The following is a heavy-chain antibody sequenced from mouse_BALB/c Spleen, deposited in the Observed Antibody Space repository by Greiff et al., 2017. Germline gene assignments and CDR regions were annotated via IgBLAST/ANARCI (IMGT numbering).Heavy chain of an antibody. CDR3: ARSGYYDYDGHYFDY. J-gene: IGHJ2*01. V-gene: IGHV5-17*02. Sequence: EVQVVESGGGLVQPGGSRKLSCAASGFTFSSFGMHWVRQAPEKGLEWVAYISSGSSTIYYADTVKGRFTISRDNPKNTLFLQMTSLRSEDTAMYYCARSGYYDYDGHYFDYWGQGTTLTVSS. CDR1: GFTFSSFG. D-gene: IGHD2-4*01. CDR2: ISSGSSTI.